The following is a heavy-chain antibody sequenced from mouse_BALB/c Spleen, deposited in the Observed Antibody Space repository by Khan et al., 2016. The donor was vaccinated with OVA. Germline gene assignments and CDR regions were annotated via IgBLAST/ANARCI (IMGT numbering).Heavy chain of an antibody. J-gene: IGHJ3*01. V-gene: IGHV1S81*02. CDR3: TRTGYGSPFAY. CDR1: GYTFTSYY. D-gene: IGHD1-1*02. Sequence: QVQLQQSGAELVKPGASVKLSCKASGYTFTSYYMYWVKQRPGQGLEWIGGIFPSNVDAFFNEKFKSKATLTVDRSSSTAYMHLSSLTSEDSAVYSCTRTGYGSPFAYWGRGTVVTVSA. CDR2: IFPSNVDA.